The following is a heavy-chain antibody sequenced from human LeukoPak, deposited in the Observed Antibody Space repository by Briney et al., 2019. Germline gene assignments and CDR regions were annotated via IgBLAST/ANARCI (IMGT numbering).Heavy chain of an antibody. J-gene: IGHJ6*03. CDR3: ARDGGYCSGGSCTYYMDV. CDR2: SSAYNGNT. D-gene: IGHD2-15*01. Sequence: ASVKVSCKASVYTFTSYGISWVRQAPVQGLEWRGWSSAYNGNTNYAQKLQGRVTMTTDTSTSTAYMELRSLRSDDTAVYYCARDGGYCSGGSCTYYMDVWGKGTTVTISS. V-gene: IGHV1-18*01. CDR1: VYTFTSYG.